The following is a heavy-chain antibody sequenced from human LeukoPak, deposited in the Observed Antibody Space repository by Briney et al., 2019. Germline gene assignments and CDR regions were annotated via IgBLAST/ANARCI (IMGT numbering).Heavy chain of an antibody. D-gene: IGHD1-26*01. J-gene: IGHJ4*02. CDR3: ARHGSGRKYFDPLDY. CDR1: GFTFRNYW. CDR2: IWRDGSNK. V-gene: IGHV3-33*08. Sequence: PGGSLRLSCAASGFTFRNYWMGWVRQAPGKGLEWVAVIWRDGSNKYYADSVKGRFTVSRDNPKNTLNLQMDSLRVEDTAVYYCARHGSGRKYFDPLDYWGQGTLVTVSS.